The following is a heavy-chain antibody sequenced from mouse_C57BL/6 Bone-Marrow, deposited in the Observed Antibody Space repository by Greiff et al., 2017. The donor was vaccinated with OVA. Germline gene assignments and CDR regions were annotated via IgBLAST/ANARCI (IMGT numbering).Heavy chain of an antibody. D-gene: IGHD1-1*01. CDR2: IWSGGST. CDR3: GRGVITTVVAAFAY. V-gene: IGHV2-2*01. J-gene: IGHJ3*01. Sequence: QVQLKESGPGLVQPSQSLSLTCTASGFSLTSYGVHWVRQSPGKGLEWLGVIWSGGSTDYNAAFISRLSISKDNSNSQVFFQMNSLQADDTAIDYCGRGVITTVVAAFAYWGKGTLVTVSA. CDR1: GFSLTSYG.